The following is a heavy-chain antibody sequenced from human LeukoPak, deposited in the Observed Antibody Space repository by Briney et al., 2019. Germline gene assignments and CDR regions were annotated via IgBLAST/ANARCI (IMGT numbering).Heavy chain of an antibody. V-gene: IGHV3-30*18. D-gene: IGHD3-10*01. CDR3: AKRSGSHNYYGSGSIRYYFDY. CDR2: ISYDGSNK. Sequence: GGSLRLSCAASGFTFSSYGMHWVRQAPGKGLEGVAVISYDGSNKYYADSVKGRFTISRDNSKNTLYLQMNSLRAEDTAVYYCAKRSGSHNYYGSGSIRYYFDYWGQGTLVTVSS. CDR1: GFTFSSYG. J-gene: IGHJ4*02.